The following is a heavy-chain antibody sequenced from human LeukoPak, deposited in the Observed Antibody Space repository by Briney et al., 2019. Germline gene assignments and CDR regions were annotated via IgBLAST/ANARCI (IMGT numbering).Heavy chain of an antibody. Sequence: PGGSLRLSCAAPGFTFSSYEMNWVRQAPGRGLEWVSYISSTATTMHYADSVMGRFTISRDNAKKSLYLQMNSLRAEDTAVYYCAREGGYYLRSIDYWGQGTLVTVSS. CDR3: AREGGYYLRSIDY. D-gene: IGHD1-26*01. CDR1: GFTFSSYE. J-gene: IGHJ4*02. V-gene: IGHV3-48*03. CDR2: ISSTATTM.